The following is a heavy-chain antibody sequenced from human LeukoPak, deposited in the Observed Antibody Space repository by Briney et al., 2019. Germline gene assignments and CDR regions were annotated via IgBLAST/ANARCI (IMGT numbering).Heavy chain of an antibody. CDR1: GGSFSGYY. Sequence: SETLSLTCAVYGGSFSGYYWSWIRQPPGKGLEWIGEINHSGSTNYNPSLKSRVTISVDTSKNQFSLKLSSVTAADTAAYYCARGRVGIAAQNYYYYYMDVWGKGTTVTVSS. J-gene: IGHJ6*03. CDR2: INHSGST. CDR3: ARGRVGIAAQNYYYYYMDV. V-gene: IGHV4-34*01. D-gene: IGHD6-6*01.